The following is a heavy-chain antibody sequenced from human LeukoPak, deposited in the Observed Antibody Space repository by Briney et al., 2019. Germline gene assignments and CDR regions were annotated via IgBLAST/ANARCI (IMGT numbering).Heavy chain of an antibody. J-gene: IGHJ4*02. D-gene: IGHD6-6*01. CDR3: ARVGKEQLARS. CDR2: MNSNSGNT. CDR1: GYTFTSYD. V-gene: IGHV1-8*01. Sequence: GASVKVSCKASGYTFTSYDINWVRQATGQGLEWMGWMNSNSGNTGYAQKFQARVTFTRITSMNTAYMELRSLRSEDTAVYYCARVGKEQLARSWGQGTLVTVSS.